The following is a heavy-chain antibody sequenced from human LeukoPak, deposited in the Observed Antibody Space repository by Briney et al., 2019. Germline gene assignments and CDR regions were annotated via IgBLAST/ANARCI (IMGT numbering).Heavy chain of an antibody. J-gene: IGHJ4*02. D-gene: IGHD3-22*01. Sequence: GGSLRLSCAASGFTFSSYAMHWVRQAPGKGLEWVAVISYDGSNKYYADSVKGRFTISRDNSKNTLYLQMNSLRAEDTAVYYCARDFNYDSRGYVDYWGQGTLVTVSS. V-gene: IGHV3-30-3*01. CDR1: GFTFSSYA. CDR3: ARDFNYDSRGYVDY. CDR2: ISYDGSNK.